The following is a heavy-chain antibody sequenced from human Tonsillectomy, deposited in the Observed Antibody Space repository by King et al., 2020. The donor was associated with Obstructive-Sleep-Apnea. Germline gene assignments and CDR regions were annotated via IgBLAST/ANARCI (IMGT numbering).Heavy chain of an antibody. CDR3: LAYYDSSGYYRPHLDYYYYGMDV. V-gene: IGHV4-39*07. CDR1: GGSISSTTYY. J-gene: IGHJ6*02. CDR2: IYYSGST. Sequence: VQLQESGPGLVKPSETLSLTCTVSGGSISSTTYYWGWIRQPPGKGLEWIGSIYYSGSTYYSPSLKSRVTISVDTSKNQFSLKLSSVTAADTAVYYCLAYYDSSGYYRPHLDYYYYGMDVWGQGTTVTVSS. D-gene: IGHD3-22*01.